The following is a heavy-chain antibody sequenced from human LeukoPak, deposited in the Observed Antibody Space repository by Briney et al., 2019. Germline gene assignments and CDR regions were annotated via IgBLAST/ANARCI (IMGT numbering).Heavy chain of an antibody. D-gene: IGHD5-18*01. V-gene: IGHV3-21*01. Sequence: GGSLRLSCAASGFTFSSYSMNWVRQAPGKGLEWVSSISSSSSYIYYADSVKGRFTVSRDNAKNSLYLQMNSLRAEDTAVYYCARDPRGYSYGHDYWGQGTLVTVSS. CDR1: GFTFSSYS. CDR3: ARDPRGYSYGHDY. CDR2: ISSSSSYI. J-gene: IGHJ4*02.